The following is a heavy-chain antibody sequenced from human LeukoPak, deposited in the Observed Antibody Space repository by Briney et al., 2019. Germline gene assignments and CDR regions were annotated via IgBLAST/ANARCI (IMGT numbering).Heavy chain of an antibody. CDR2: IYYSGST. D-gene: IGHD3-3*01. Sequence: SETLSLTCTVSGGSVSSSSYYWGWIRQPPGKGLEWIGSIYYSGSTYYNPSLKSRVTISVDKSKNQFSLKLSSVTAVDTAVYYCARAYYDFWSGYPNPYYFDYWGQGTLVTVSS. CDR3: ARAYYDFWSGYPNPYYFDY. CDR1: GGSVSSSSYY. J-gene: IGHJ4*02. V-gene: IGHV4-39*07.